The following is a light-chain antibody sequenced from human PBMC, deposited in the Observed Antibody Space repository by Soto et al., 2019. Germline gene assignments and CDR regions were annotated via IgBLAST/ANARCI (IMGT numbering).Light chain of an antibody. CDR1: QNILSNSDNHNY. CDR3: QQSYGAPIT. J-gene: IGKJ5*01. V-gene: IGKV4-1*01. CDR2: GGS. Sequence: DIVMTQSPDSLAVSLGERATINCKSSQNILSNSDNHNYLAWYQQKPGQSPKLLIYGGSTRESGLPDRFSGSGSGTDFTLTICSLQAEDVAVHYCQQSYGAPITFGQGTRLELK.